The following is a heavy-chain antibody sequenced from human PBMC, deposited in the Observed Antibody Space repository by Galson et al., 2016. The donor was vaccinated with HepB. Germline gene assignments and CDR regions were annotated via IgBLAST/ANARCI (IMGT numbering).Heavy chain of an antibody. CDR2: IYSGGTT. Sequence: SLRLSCAASGFTVSSNYMSWVRQAPGKGLEWVSVIYSGGTTYYADSVKGRFTISRDNSKNTLYLQMNSLSAEDTAVYYCARGLTHTPDWYFDLGGRGTLVTVSS. CDR1: GFTVSSNY. J-gene: IGHJ2*01. D-gene: IGHD4/OR15-4a*01. CDR3: ARGLTHTPDWYFDL. V-gene: IGHV3-53*01.